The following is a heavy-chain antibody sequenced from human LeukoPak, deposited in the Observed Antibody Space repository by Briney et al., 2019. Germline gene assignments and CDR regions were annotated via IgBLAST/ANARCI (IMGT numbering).Heavy chain of an antibody. Sequence: SETLSLTCTVSGYSISSGYYWGWIRQPPGKGLEWIGSIYHSGNTYYNPSLKSRLTISADTSKNQFSLTLTSVTAADTAVYYCARDRSVGVLPAPPFDFWGQGTLVTVSS. J-gene: IGHJ4*02. D-gene: IGHD6-6*01. CDR1: GYSISSGYY. CDR2: IYHSGNT. V-gene: IGHV4-38-2*02. CDR3: ARDRSVGVLPAPPFDF.